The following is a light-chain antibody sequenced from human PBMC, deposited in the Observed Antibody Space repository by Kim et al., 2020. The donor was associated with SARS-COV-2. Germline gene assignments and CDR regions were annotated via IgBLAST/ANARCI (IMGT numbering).Light chain of an antibody. CDR1: QSIDSW. Sequence: DIQMTQSPSTPSASVGDRVTITCRASQSIDSWLAWYQQKPGKAPNLLIYKASNLESGVPSRFSGSGSGTEFTLTISSLQPDDFATYYCQQYNSKRTFGGGTKVDIK. V-gene: IGKV1-5*03. CDR2: KAS. J-gene: IGKJ4*01. CDR3: QQYNSKRT.